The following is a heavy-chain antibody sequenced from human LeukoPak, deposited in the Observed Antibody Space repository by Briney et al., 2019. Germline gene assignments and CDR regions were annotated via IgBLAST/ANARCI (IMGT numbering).Heavy chain of an antibody. D-gene: IGHD3-22*01. Sequence: SETLSLTCAVSGYSISSGYYWDWIRQPPGKGLEWIGNIYHSGSTYYNPSLKSRVTISVDTFKNQFSLKLSSVTAADTAVYYCARQYWDDSKLDYWGQGTLVTVSS. J-gene: IGHJ4*02. CDR2: IYHSGST. CDR3: ARQYWDDSKLDY. V-gene: IGHV4-38-2*01. CDR1: GYSISSGYY.